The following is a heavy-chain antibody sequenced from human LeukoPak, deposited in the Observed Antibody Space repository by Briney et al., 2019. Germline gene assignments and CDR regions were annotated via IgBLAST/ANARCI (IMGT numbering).Heavy chain of an antibody. CDR2: ISYDGSNK. D-gene: IGHD1-26*01. J-gene: IGHJ4*02. V-gene: IGHV3-30*04. CDR3: ARVLSGSYLPGDY. Sequence: PGGSLRLSCAASGFTFSSYAMHWVRQAPGKGLEWVAVISYDGSNKYYADSVRGRFTISRDNAKNSLYLQMNSLRAEDTAIYYCARVLSGSYLPGDYWGQGTLVTVSS. CDR1: GFTFSSYA.